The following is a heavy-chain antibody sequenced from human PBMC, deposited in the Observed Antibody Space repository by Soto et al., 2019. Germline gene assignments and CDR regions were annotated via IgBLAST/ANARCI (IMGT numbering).Heavy chain of an antibody. CDR3: AKEDWFDP. CDR2: MSGTGST. J-gene: IGHJ5*02. CDR1: GFTFSTYA. Sequence: LRLSCAASGFTFSTYAMSWVRQAPGKGLEWVSGMSGTGSTYYADSVKGRFTISRDNSKNTLSLQMNSLRAEDTAVYYCAKEDWFDPWGQGTLVTVSS. V-gene: IGHV3-23*01.